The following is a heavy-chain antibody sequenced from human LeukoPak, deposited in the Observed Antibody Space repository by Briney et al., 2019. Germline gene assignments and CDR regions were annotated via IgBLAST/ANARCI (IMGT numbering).Heavy chain of an antibody. CDR3: AKGPYYYGPETYQYFDY. CDR1: GFTFSTYW. V-gene: IGHV3-7*01. Sequence: PEGSLRLSCAASGFTFSTYWMSWVRQAPGKGLEWMANIKQDGSQKDYVDSVKGRFTIHRHNAKNSLYLQMNSLRAEDTAAYYCAKGPYYYGPETYQYFDYWGQGTLVTVSS. D-gene: IGHD3-10*01. J-gene: IGHJ4*02. CDR2: IKQDGSQK.